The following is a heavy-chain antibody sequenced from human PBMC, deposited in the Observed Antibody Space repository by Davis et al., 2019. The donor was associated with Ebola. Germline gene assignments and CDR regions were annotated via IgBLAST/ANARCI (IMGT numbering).Heavy chain of an antibody. CDR1: GFVFSDYY. CDR3: ARYTNPNNMASVMVVDAFDV. CDR2: ISSSGTYK. V-gene: IGHV3-11*01. D-gene: IGHD5-18*01. J-gene: IGHJ3*01. Sequence: GESLKISCAASGFVFSDYYMSWVRQAPKKGLEWVSTISSSGTYKHYADSVKGRFTISRDNAKNSLFLQMNSPRAEDTAVYYCARYTNPNNMASVMVVDAFDVWGLGTMVTVSS.